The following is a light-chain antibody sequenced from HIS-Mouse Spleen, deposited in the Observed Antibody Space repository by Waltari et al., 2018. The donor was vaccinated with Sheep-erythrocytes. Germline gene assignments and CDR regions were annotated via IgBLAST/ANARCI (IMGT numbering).Light chain of an antibody. V-gene: IGLV2-11*01. CDR2: DVS. Sequence: QSALTQPRSVSGSPGQSVTISCTGTSSDVGGYNYVSWYKQHQGKAPQLMIYDVSKRPSGVPDRFSGSKSGNTASLTISGLQAEDEADYYCCSYAGSYNHVFATGTKVTVL. J-gene: IGLJ1*01. CDR1: SSDVGGYNY. CDR3: CSYAGSYNHV.